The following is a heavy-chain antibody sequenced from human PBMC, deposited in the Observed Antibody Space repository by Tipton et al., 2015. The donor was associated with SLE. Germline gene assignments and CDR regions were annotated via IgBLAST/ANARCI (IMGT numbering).Heavy chain of an antibody. CDR1: GGSISSSSYY. Sequence: TLSLTCTVSGGSISSSSYYWGWIRQPPGKGLEWIGSIYYSGSTYYNPSLKSRVTISVDTSKNQFSLKLSSVTAADTAMYYCARERRITMVRGVLNAEYFQHWGQGTLVTVSS. CDR3: ARERRITMVRGVLNAEYFQH. V-gene: IGHV4-39*07. D-gene: IGHD3-10*01. J-gene: IGHJ1*01. CDR2: IYYSGST.